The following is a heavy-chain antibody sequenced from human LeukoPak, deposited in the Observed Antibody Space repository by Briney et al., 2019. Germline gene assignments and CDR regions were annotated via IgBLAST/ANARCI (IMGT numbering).Heavy chain of an antibody. CDR1: GFTFSSFS. D-gene: IGHD3-16*01. CDR2: ISDNSITI. Sequence: PGGSLRLSCAASGFTFSSFSMNWVRQAPGKGLEWVSYISDNSITIYYADSVKGRFTFSRDSAKNSLYLQMSNLRAEDTAVYFCARGGGLDVWGQGATVTVSS. V-gene: IGHV3-48*01. J-gene: IGHJ6*02. CDR3: ARGGGLDV.